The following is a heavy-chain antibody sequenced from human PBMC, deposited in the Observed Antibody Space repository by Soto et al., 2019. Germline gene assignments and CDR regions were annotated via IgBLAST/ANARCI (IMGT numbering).Heavy chain of an antibody. CDR3: ATAPLWSNYYYGMDV. CDR1: GYSFTSYW. CDR2: IYPGDSDT. J-gene: IGHJ6*02. D-gene: IGHD3-10*01. V-gene: IGHV5-51*01. Sequence: GESLKISCKGSGYSFTSYWIGWVRQMPGKGLEWMGIIYPGDSDTRYSPSFQGQVTISADKSISTAYLQWSSLKASDTAMYYCATAPLWSNYYYGMDVWGQGTTVTVSS.